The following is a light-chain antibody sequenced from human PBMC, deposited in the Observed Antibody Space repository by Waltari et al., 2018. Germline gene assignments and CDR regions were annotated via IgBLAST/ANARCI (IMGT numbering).Light chain of an antibody. CDR3: QQYGSSPGT. CDR2: GTS. Sequence: EIVLTQSPGTLSLSPGERATLSCRASQSVSSSYLAWYQQKPGQTPRLLIYGTSNRATSIPDRFSGSGSETDFTLTVSRLEPEDFAVYYCQQYGSSPGTFGQGTKVEIK. V-gene: IGKV3-20*01. CDR1: QSVSSSY. J-gene: IGKJ1*01.